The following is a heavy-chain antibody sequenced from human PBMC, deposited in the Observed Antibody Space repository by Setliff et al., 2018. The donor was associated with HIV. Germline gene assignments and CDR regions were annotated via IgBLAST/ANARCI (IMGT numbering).Heavy chain of an antibody. Sequence: PSETLSLTCTVSGGSINDFYWSWIRQPAGKGLEWIGRIYSSGTTYYNPSLKSRISMPIDTSKNEFSLKLRSVTAADTAVYYCARESEVRGPLITPYYYYYMDVWGNGTTVTVSS. D-gene: IGHD3-10*01. CDR1: GGSINDFY. J-gene: IGHJ6*03. CDR2: IYSSGTT. CDR3: ARESEVRGPLITPYYYYYMDV. V-gene: IGHV4-4*07.